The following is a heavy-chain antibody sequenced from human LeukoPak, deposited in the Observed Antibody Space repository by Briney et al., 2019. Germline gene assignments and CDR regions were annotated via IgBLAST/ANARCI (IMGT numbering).Heavy chain of an antibody. CDR2: IYHSGST. D-gene: IGHD7-27*01. CDR1: GGSISDYY. V-gene: IGHV4-30-2*01. CDR3: ARSILTGDLYYFDY. J-gene: IGHJ4*02. Sequence: SETLSLTCTVSGGSISDYYWSWIRQPPGKGLEWIGYIYHSGSTYYNPSLKSRVTISVDRSKNQFSLKLSSVTAADTAVYYCARSILTGDLYYFDYWGQGTLVTVSS.